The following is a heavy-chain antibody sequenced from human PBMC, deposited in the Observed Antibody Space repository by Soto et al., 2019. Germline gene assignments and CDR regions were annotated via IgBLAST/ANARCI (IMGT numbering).Heavy chain of an antibody. D-gene: IGHD4-4*01. V-gene: IGHV3-23*01. CDR2: ISPTGGST. CDR1: GFPFSTYA. CDR3: AKAKRGILRMTTGGLDY. J-gene: IGHJ4*02. Sequence: EVQLLESGGNLVQPGGSLRLSCAGSGFPFSTYAVSWVRQTPGKGLEWVSAISPTGGSTYYAASVRGRFTISRDNSKNTVFLQMSGLRAEDTAIYYCAKAKRGILRMTTGGLDYWGQGTVLSVSS.